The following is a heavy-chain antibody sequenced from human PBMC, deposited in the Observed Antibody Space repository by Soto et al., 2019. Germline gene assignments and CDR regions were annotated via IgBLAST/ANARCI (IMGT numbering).Heavy chain of an antibody. Sequence: QVQLQESGPGLVEPSQTLSLTCTVSGGSISTGGYYWSWIRQHPGRGLEWIGHIYHSGMTFSNPSLQSRVAISIDTSKNKFSLKLSSVTAADTAVYYCATVRWELHDAFDIWGQGTMVSVSS. CDR2: IYHSGMT. J-gene: IGHJ3*02. CDR1: GGSISTGGYY. D-gene: IGHD1-26*01. V-gene: IGHV4-31*03. CDR3: ATVRWELHDAFDI.